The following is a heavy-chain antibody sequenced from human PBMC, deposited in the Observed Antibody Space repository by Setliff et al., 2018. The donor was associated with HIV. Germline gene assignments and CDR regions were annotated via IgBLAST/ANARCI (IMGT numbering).Heavy chain of an antibody. CDR2: TPISGTDA. J-gene: IGHJ4*02. Sequence: PGGSLRLSCEASGFTLINYGMLWVRQAPGKGLEWVSYTPISGTDAYYADSVKGRFSISTDNAKNSLYLQMHSLSVEDSAVYYCGRVFSPTGTLSPGFDYWGQGTLVTVSS. D-gene: IGHD1-1*01. V-gene: IGHV3-48*03. CDR3: GRVFSPTGTLSPGFDY. CDR1: GFTLINYG.